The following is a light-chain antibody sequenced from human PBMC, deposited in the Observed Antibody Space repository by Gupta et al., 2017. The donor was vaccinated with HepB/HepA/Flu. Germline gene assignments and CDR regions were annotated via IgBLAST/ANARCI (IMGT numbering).Light chain of an antibody. CDR1: QRINNF. Sequence: DIQMTQSPSSLSASVGDRVIITCRASQRINNFLNWYQQKPGKAPKLLIYAASSLQSGVPSRFSGSGSGTDFTLTISRLQPEDFATYYCHQSENPSRTFGHGTKVDV. V-gene: IGKV1-39*01. CDR3: HQSENPSRT. CDR2: AAS. J-gene: IGKJ3*01.